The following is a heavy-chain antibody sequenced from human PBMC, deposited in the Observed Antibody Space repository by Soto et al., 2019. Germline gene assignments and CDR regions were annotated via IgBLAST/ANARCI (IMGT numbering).Heavy chain of an antibody. Sequence: PGGALRLSSVASGFTFCIYSMSWVRQAPGKGLEWVSTVRGGGDGTVYADFVRGRFTISRDNSKNTLYLQMKSLRADDTAVYYCVKDAPGGGWVSDYWGQGPLVQVSP. CDR2: VRGGGDGT. CDR3: VKDAPGGGWVSDY. D-gene: IGHD2-21*01. J-gene: IGHJ4*02. V-gene: IGHV3-23*01. CDR1: GFTFCIYS.